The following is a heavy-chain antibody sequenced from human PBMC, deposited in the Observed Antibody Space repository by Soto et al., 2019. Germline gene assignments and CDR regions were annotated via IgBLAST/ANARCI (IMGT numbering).Heavy chain of an antibody. J-gene: IGHJ4*02. CDR1: GGTFSSYA. Sequence: QVQLVQSGAEVKKPGSSVKVSCKASGGTFSSYAISWVRQAPGQGLEWMGGIIPIFGTANYAQKFQGRVTITADKSKSTAYMELSSLRSEETAVYYCASFGSSWERSTDYWGQGTLVTVSS. V-gene: IGHV1-69*06. CDR3: ASFGSSWERSTDY. CDR2: IIPIFGTA. D-gene: IGHD6-13*01.